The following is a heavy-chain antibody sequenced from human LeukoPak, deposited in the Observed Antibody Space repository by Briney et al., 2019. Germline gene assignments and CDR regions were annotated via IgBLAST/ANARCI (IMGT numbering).Heavy chain of an antibody. CDR3: ARYSSSSGLGAFDI. V-gene: IGHV1-69*05. D-gene: IGHD6-6*01. Sequence: AASAKVSCKASGGTFSSYAISWVRQAPGQGLEWMGGIIPIFGTANYAQKFQGRVTITTDESTSTAYMELSSLRSEDTAVYYCARYSSSSGLGAFDIWGQGTMVTVSS. J-gene: IGHJ3*02. CDR1: GGTFSSYA. CDR2: IIPIFGTA.